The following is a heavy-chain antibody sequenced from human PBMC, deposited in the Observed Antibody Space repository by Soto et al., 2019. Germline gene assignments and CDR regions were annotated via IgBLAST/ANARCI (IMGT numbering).Heavy chain of an antibody. CDR3: ARDGDLNGSDY. J-gene: IGHJ4*02. V-gene: IGHV3-33*08. Sequence: GGSLRLSCAASGFTFSSYTMHWVRQAPGKGLEWVAVIWYDGSNKYYADSVKGRFTISRDNSKNTLYLQMNSLRAEDTAVYYCARDGDLNGSDYWGQGTLVTVSS. CDR1: GFTFSSYT. CDR2: IWYDGSNK. D-gene: IGHD3-10*01.